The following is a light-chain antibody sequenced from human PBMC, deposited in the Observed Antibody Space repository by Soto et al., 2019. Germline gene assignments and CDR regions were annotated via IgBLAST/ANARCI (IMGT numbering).Light chain of an antibody. CDR2: AVS. Sequence: EIMMTQSPGTLSASPGERATLSCRASQRVSSNLAWYQQKPGQAPRILIYAVSTRATGIPARFSGSGSGTEFTLTISSLQSEYFAVYYCQQYNKWLLTFGQGTNVEIK. CDR1: QRVSSN. J-gene: IGKJ1*01. V-gene: IGKV3-15*01. CDR3: QQYNKWLLT.